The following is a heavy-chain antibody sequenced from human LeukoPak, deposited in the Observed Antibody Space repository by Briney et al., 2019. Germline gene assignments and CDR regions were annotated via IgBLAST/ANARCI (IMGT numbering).Heavy chain of an antibody. Sequence: PSETLSLTCTVSGGSISNSTYYWGWVRQPQGKGLEWIGSIFYRGSTYYTPSLKSRVTISVDTSKNQFSLKLTSVTAADTAMYFCARNWVADSFDFWGQGTMVTVSS. V-gene: IGHV4-39*01. CDR3: ARNWVADSFDF. CDR1: GGSISNSTYY. D-gene: IGHD6-19*01. J-gene: IGHJ3*01. CDR2: IFYRGST.